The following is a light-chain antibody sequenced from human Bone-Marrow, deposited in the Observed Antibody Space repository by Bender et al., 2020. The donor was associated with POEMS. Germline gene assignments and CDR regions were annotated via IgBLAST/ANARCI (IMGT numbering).Light chain of an antibody. J-gene: IGLJ2*01. CDR1: NIGSKS. Sequence: SYVLTQPPSVSVAPGQTATITCGGNNIGSKSVHWYQQKPGQAPVLVVYDDRDRPSGIPERFSGSNSGNTATLTISRVEAGDEADYFCQVWDSSGDHHVLFGGGTKLTVL. CDR3: QVWDSSGDHHVL. V-gene: IGLV3-21*02. CDR2: DDR.